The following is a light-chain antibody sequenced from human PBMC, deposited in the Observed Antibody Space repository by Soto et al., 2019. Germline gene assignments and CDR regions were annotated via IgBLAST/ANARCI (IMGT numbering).Light chain of an antibody. Sequence: QSVLTQPASVSGSPGQSITISCTGTSSYVGGYNDVSWYQQHPGKAPKLMIYEVSNRPSGVSNRFSGSKSGNTASLTISGLQAEDEADYYCSSYTSSRTGVFGGGTKLTVL. CDR3: SSYTSSRTGV. CDR2: EVS. CDR1: SSYVGGYND. J-gene: IGLJ2*01. V-gene: IGLV2-14*01.